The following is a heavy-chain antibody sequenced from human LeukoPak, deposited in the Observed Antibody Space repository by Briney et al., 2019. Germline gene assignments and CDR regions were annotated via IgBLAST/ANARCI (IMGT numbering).Heavy chain of an antibody. Sequence: ASVKVSCKVSGYTLTELSMHWVRQAPGKGLEWMGGFDPEDGETIYAQKFQGRVTMTEDTSTDAAYMELSSLRSEDTAVYYCATDPAMVRGVIRDYWGQGTLVTVSS. CDR1: GYTLTELS. J-gene: IGHJ4*02. V-gene: IGHV1-24*01. D-gene: IGHD3-10*01. CDR3: ATDPAMVRGVIRDY. CDR2: FDPEDGET.